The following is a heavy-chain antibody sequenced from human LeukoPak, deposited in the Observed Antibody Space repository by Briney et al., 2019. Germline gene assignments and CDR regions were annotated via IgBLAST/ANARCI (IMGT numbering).Heavy chain of an antibody. J-gene: IGHJ3*02. CDR1: GGSISSYY. D-gene: IGHD4-11*01. Sequence: SEILSLTCTVSGGSISSYYWSWIRQPAGKGLEWIGRIYTSGSTNYNPSLKSRVTMSVDTSKNQFSLKLSSVTAADTAVYYCAREPRGLTTVTTFAFDIWGQGTMVTVSS. CDR2: IYTSGST. CDR3: AREPRGLTTVTTFAFDI. V-gene: IGHV4-4*07.